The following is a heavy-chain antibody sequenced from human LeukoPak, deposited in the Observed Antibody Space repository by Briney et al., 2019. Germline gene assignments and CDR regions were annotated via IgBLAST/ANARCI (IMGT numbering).Heavy chain of an antibody. Sequence: SETLSLTCTVSGGSISSYYWSWIRQPPGKGLEWIGYIYYSGSTNYNPSLKSRVTISVDTSKNQFSLKLSSVTAADTAVYYCARVGVYCSGDSCFDYWGQGTLVTVSS. CDR1: GGSISSYY. J-gene: IGHJ4*02. CDR3: ARVGVYCSGDSCFDY. CDR2: IYYSGST. D-gene: IGHD2-15*01. V-gene: IGHV4-59*01.